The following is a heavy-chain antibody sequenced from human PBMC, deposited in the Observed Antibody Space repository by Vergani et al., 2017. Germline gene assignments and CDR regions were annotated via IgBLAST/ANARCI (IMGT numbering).Heavy chain of an antibody. CDR3: VRTRSGSCTGGSCYSGWFDP. J-gene: IGHJ5*02. D-gene: IGHD2-15*01. CDR2: INSNSGNP. Sequence: QVQLVQSGSEVKKPGASVKVSCRASGYTFTNYALNWVRQAPGQGLEWMGWINSNSGNPNYAQGFKGCFVFSSDSSVSTSYLQINSLQPEDTAVYYCVRTRSGSCTGGSCYSGWFDPWGQGTLVTVSS. CDR1: GYTFTNYA. V-gene: IGHV7-4-1*02.